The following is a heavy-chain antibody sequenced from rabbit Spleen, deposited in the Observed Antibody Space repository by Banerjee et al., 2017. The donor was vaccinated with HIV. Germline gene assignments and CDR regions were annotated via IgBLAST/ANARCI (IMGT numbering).Heavy chain of an antibody. D-gene: IGHD1-1*01. CDR3: ARETSSSFSTYGMDL. CDR1: GFSFSSRFY. J-gene: IGHJ6*01. Sequence: QSLEESGGDLVKPGASLTLTCTASGFSFSSRFYMCWVRQAPGKGLEWIACIHSGSSGDTYYASWAKGRFTISKTSSTTVTLQMTSLTAADTATYFCARETSSSFSTYGMDLWGQWTLVTVS. V-gene: IGHV1S40*01. CDR2: IHSGSSGDT.